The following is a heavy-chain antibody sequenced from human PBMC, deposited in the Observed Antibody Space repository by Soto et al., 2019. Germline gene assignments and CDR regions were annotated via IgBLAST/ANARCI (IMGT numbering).Heavy chain of an antibody. Sequence: SETLSLTCTVAGGSIGSDYWSWIRQPPGKGLEWIGYIYYSGTTNYNPSLKSRVTISIDTSKKQFSLKLSSVTAADTAVYYCARDVGYYARSGPHLDLWGQGSQVTVS. V-gene: IGHV4-59*01. J-gene: IGHJ5*02. CDR2: IYYSGTT. CDR1: GGSIGSDY. CDR3: ARDVGYYARSGPHLDL. D-gene: IGHD3-22*01.